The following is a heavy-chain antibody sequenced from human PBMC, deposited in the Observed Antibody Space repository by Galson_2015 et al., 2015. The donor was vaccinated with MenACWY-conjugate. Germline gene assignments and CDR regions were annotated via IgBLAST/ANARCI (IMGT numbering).Heavy chain of an antibody. V-gene: IGHV1-24*01. Sequence: KVSCKVSGYTLTELSMHWVRQAPGKGLEWMGGFDPEDGETIYAQKFQGRVTMTEDTSTDTAYMELSSLRSEDTAVYYCATAFPGGYDFYHYYYYMDVWGKGTTVTVSS. CDR1: GYTLTELS. CDR2: FDPEDGET. CDR3: ATAFPGGYDFYHYYYYMDV. J-gene: IGHJ6*03. D-gene: IGHD5-12*01.